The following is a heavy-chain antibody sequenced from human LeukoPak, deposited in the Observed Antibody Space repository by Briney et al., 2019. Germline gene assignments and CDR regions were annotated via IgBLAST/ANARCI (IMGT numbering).Heavy chain of an antibody. J-gene: IGHJ3*02. CDR1: GFTFSSYS. Sequence: GGSLRLSCAASGFTFSSYSMNWVRQAPGKGLEWVSCISSSSSYIYYADSVKGRFTISRDNAKNTLYLQMNSLRAEDTAVYYCARDLSYLSTGNAFDIWGQGTMVTVSS. D-gene: IGHD1-26*01. V-gene: IGHV3-21*01. CDR2: ISSSSSYI. CDR3: ARDLSYLSTGNAFDI.